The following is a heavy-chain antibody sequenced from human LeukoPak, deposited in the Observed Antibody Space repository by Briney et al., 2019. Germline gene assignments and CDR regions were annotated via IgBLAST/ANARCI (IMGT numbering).Heavy chain of an antibody. CDR3: SAGRMRLRSDLYYFDY. CDR2: IIPILGIA. D-gene: IGHD5-12*01. CDR1: GGTFSSYA. Sequence: SVKVSCKASGGTFSSYAISWVRQAPGQGLEWMGRIIPILGIANYAQKFQGRVTITADKSTSTAYMELSSLRSEDTAVYYCSAGRMRLRSDLYYFDYWGQGTLVTVSS. V-gene: IGHV1-69*04. J-gene: IGHJ4*02.